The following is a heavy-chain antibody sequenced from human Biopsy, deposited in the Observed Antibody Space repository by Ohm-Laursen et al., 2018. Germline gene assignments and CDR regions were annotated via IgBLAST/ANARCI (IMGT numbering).Heavy chain of an antibody. CDR3: ARTPILIVSAGLVYRHRRHLQGMDV. Sequence: TQTLTLTCSFSGFSLSARGMCVSWIRQAPGKALEWLARVDWDDYKDYSTSLQTKLSISKDTSNDQVVLTVNNVDPADTATYYCARTPILIVSAGLVYRHRRHLQGMDVWGQGIAVTVSP. D-gene: IGHD6-13*01. V-gene: IGHV2-70*11. CDR2: VDWDDYK. J-gene: IGHJ6*01. CDR1: GFSLSARGMC.